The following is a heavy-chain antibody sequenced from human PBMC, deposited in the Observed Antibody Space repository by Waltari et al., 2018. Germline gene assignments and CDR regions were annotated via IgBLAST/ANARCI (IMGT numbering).Heavy chain of an antibody. J-gene: IGHJ6*02. CDR3: ARDEVVAVAGYYYYGMDV. V-gene: IGHV4-4*02. CDR1: GGSISSSNW. D-gene: IGHD6-19*01. CDR2: IYHSGST. Sequence: QVQLQESGPGLVKPSGTLSLTCAVSGGSISSSNWWSWVRQPPGKGLEWIGEIYHSGSTNYNPSLKSRVTISVDKSKNQFSLKLSSVTAADTAVYYCARDEVVAVAGYYYYGMDVWGQGTTVTVSS.